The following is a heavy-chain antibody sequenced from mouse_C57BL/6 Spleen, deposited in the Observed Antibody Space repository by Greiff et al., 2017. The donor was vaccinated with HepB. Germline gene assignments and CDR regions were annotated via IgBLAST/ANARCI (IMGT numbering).Heavy chain of an antibody. CDR1: GYTFTSYW. V-gene: IGHV1-64*01. Sequence: QVQLQQPGAELVKPGASVKLSCKASGYTFTSYWMHWVKQRPGQGLEWIGMIHPNSGSTNYNEKFKSKATLTVDKSSSTAYMQLSSLTSEDSAVYYCARGLYYGNSWFAYWGQGTLVTVSA. CDR3: ARGLYYGNSWFAY. CDR2: IHPNSGST. J-gene: IGHJ3*01. D-gene: IGHD2-1*01.